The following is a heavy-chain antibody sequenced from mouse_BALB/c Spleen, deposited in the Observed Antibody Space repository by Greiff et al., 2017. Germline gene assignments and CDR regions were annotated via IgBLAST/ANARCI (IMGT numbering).Heavy chain of an antibody. CDR1: GFTFSSYA. J-gene: IGHJ3*01. Sequence: EVMLVESGGGLVKPGGSLKLSCAASGFTFSSYAMSWVRQTPEKRLEWVATISSGGSYTYYPDSVKGRFTISRDNAKNTLYLQMSSLRSEDTAMYYCARHDPMFAYWGQGTLVTVSA. V-gene: IGHV5-9-3*01. D-gene: IGHD6-5*01. CDR2: ISSGGSYT. CDR3: ARHDPMFAY.